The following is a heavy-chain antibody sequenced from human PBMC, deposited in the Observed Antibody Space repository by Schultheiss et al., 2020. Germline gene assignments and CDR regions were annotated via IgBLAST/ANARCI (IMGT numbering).Heavy chain of an antibody. CDR3: AKETSDIVVVPAAIDY. V-gene: IGHV3-15*01. Sequence: GGSLRLSCTASGLTFSNAWMSWVRQAPGKGLEWVGRIKSKTDGGTTDYAAPVKGRFTISRDDSKNTLYLQMNSLRAEDTAVYYCAKETSDIVVVPAAIDYWGQGTLVTVSS. CDR2: IKSKTDGGTT. J-gene: IGHJ4*02. D-gene: IGHD2-2*01. CDR1: GLTFSNAW.